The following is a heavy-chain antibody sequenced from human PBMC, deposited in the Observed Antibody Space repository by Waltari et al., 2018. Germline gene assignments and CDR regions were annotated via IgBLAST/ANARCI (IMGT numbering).Heavy chain of an antibody. D-gene: IGHD6-13*01. CDR1: GYTFNDFY. Sequence: QVQLVQSGAEVKKPGASMKVSCKASGYTFNDFYIHWVRLTPGQGLEWMGGISPLSGGTSFAKSFQGRVTMTRDTAISTIYLELSSLRSDDTAIYYCARDAGGIAAADTSHFDSWGQGTLVTVSS. V-gene: IGHV1-2*02. CDR3: ARDAGGIAAADTSHFDS. CDR2: ISPLSGGT. J-gene: IGHJ4*02.